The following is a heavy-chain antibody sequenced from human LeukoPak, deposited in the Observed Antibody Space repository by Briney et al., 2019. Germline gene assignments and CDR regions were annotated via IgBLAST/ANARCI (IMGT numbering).Heavy chain of an antibody. CDR3: AREGSGYDFWSGYYKANWFDP. J-gene: IGHJ5*02. D-gene: IGHD3-3*01. CDR1: GGSISSSSYY. CDR2: IYYSGST. Sequence: SETLSLTCTVSGGSISSSSYYWGWIRQPPGKGLEWIGSIYYSGSTYYNPSLKSRVTISVDTSKNQFSLKLSSVTAADTAVYYCAREGSGYDFWSGYYKANWFDPWGQGTLVTVSS. V-gene: IGHV4-39*02.